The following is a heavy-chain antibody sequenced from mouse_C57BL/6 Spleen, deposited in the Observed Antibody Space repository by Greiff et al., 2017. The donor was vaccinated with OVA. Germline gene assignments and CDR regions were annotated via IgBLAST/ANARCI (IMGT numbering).Heavy chain of an antibody. D-gene: IGHD2-4*01. CDR2: ISYSGST. CDR3: ARGDYDYAMDY. V-gene: IGHV3-1*01. CDR1: GYSITSGYD. Sequence: EVKLQESGPGMVKPSQSLSLTCTVTGYSITSGYDWHWIRHFPGNKLEWMGYISYSGSTNYNPSLKSRISITHDTSKNHFFLKLNSVTTEDTATYYCARGDYDYAMDYWGQGTSVTVSS. J-gene: IGHJ4*01.